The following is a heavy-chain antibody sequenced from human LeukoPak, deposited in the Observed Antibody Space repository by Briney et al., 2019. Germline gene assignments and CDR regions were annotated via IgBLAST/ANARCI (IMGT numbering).Heavy chain of an antibody. CDR1: GFTFSSYW. CDR2: INSDGSST. J-gene: IGHJ4*02. Sequence: GGSLRLSCAASGFTFSSYWMHWVRQAPGKGLVWVSRINSDGSSTSYADSVKGRFTISRDNAKNTLYLQMNSLRAEDTAVYYCAKEGPGIAAAYWGQGTLVTVSS. D-gene: IGHD6-13*01. CDR3: AKEGPGIAAAY. V-gene: IGHV3-74*01.